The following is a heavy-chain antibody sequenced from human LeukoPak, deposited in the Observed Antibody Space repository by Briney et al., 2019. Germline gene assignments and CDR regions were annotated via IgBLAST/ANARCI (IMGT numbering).Heavy chain of an antibody. CDR3: TSWGDTTAEYFQR. V-gene: IGHV3-7*01. J-gene: IGHJ1*01. Sequence: GGSLRLSCAASGFTFTSYSMNWVRQAPGKGLEWVAHINPDGRDTYYVDSVKGRFTVSRDNAQNSMYLQMNSLRDEDTAVYYCTSWGDTTAEYFQRWGQGTLVTVSS. D-gene: IGHD2-21*02. CDR2: INPDGRDT. CDR1: GFTFTSYS.